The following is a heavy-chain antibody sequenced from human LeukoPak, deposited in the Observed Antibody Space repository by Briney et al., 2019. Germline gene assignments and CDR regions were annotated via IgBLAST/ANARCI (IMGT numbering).Heavy chain of an antibody. CDR1: GYTFTDYY. Sequence: ASVKVSCKASGYTFTDYYIHWVRQAPGQGLEWMGWINPNSGGGTSYAQKFQGRVTMTRDTSISTAYMELSWLRSNDTAEYYCAIAFGYYYNSHGLVYWGQGTVVTVSS. D-gene: IGHD3-22*01. CDR2: INPNSGGGT. V-gene: IGHV1-2*02. J-gene: IGHJ4*02. CDR3: AIAFGYYYNSHGLVY.